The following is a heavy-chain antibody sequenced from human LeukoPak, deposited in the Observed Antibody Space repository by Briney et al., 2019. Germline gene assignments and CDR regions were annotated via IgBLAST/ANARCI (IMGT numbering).Heavy chain of an antibody. CDR3: ARLVGYSSSSNYGMDV. D-gene: IGHD6-6*01. Sequence: GESLKISCKGSGYSFTSYWIGWVRQMPGKGLEWMGIIYPGDSDTRYSPSFQGQVTISADKSISTAHLQWSSLKASDTAMYYCARLVGYSSSSNYGMDVWGQGTTVTVSS. V-gene: IGHV5-51*01. CDR2: IYPGDSDT. J-gene: IGHJ6*02. CDR1: GYSFTSYW.